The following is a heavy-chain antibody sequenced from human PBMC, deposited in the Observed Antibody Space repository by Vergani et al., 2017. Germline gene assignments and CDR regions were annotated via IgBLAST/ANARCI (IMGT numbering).Heavy chain of an antibody. J-gene: IGHJ4*02. V-gene: IGHV3-33*06. CDR2: IWYDGSNK. D-gene: IGHD3-10*01. Sequence: QVQLVESGGGVVQPGRSLRLSCAASGFTFSSYGMHWVRQAPGKGLEWVAVIWYDGSNKYYADSVKGRFTISRDNSKNTLYLQMNSLRAEDTAVYYCANPLIRGVTKPFDYWGQGTLVTVSS. CDR1: GFTFSSYG. CDR3: ANPLIRGVTKPFDY.